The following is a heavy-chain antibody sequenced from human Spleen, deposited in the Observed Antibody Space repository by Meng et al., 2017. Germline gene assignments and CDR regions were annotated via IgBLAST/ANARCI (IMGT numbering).Heavy chain of an antibody. J-gene: IGHJ4*02. CDR3: ARVPTTMDHDFDY. Sequence: VQVPASVAVLFKPSQTLSPQRVVSRACFRDSHWTWFRHPPGQGLEWVWEIKHRGGTNYNPSPESRATILVDASQNNLSLQLSYVTAEDSAVSYCARVPTTMDHDFDYWGKATLVTVSS. CDR2: IKHRGGT. V-gene: IGHV4-34*01. CDR1: RACFRDSH. D-gene: IGHD4-11*01.